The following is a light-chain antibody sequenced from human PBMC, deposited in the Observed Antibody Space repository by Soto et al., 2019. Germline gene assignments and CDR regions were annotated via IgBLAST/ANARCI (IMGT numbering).Light chain of an antibody. CDR1: QSVNSNY. CDR2: GAY. J-gene: IGKJ3*01. V-gene: IGKV3-20*01. Sequence: EIVLTQSPGTLSLSPGERATLSCRASQSVNSNYLAWYQHKPGQTPRLLIYGAYRRATGIPDRISGSGSGTDFTLTISRLEPEDFAVYYCQQYGSSPFTFGPGTKVDIK. CDR3: QQYGSSPFT.